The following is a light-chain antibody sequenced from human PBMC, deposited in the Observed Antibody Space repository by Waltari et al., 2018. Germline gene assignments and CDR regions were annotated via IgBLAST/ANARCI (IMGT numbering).Light chain of an antibody. V-gene: IGKV1-16*01. CDR3: QQYNSYPYT. CDR1: QVISNY. J-gene: IGKJ2*01. CDR2: DGA. Sequence: SSLSASVGDRVTITCRASQVISNYVAWFQHTPGKAPKPLIYDGASLQSGVPSRFRGSGYGTDFSLTINSLQPEDFATYYCQQYNSYPYTFGQGTKL.